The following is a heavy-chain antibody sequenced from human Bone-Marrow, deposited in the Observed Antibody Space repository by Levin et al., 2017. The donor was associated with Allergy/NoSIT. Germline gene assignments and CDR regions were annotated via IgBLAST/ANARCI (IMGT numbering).Heavy chain of an antibody. D-gene: IGHD4-17*01. CDR2: ISSGNSYI. Sequence: GESLKISCAGSGFTFSTQTMNWVRQAPGKGLEWVSSISSGNSYIYYADSVKGRFTISRDNAKNSLYLQMNSLRAEDTAVYYCFYGDYPSAYWGQGTLVTVSS. CDR1: GFTFSTQT. J-gene: IGHJ4*02. CDR3: FYGDYPSAY. V-gene: IGHV3-21*01.